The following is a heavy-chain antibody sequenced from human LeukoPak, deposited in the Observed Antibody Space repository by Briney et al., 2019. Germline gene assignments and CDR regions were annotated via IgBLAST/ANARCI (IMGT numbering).Heavy chain of an antibody. Sequence: GGSLRLSCAASGFTFSSYSMNWVRQAPGKGLEWVSSISSSSGYIYYADSVKGRFTISRDNAKNSLYLQMNSLRAEDTAVYYCARGGIAARVNDYWGQGTLVTVSS. CDR1: GFTFSSYS. V-gene: IGHV3-21*01. J-gene: IGHJ4*02. CDR3: ARGGIAARVNDY. D-gene: IGHD6-6*01. CDR2: ISSSSGYI.